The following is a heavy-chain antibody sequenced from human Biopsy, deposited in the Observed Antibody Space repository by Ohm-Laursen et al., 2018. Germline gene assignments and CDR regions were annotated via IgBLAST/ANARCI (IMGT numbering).Heavy chain of an antibody. J-gene: IGHJ5*02. CDR3: ARHPTGFWFDP. CDR2: IYNTETT. Sequence: SQTLSLTCTVSGGSISSSTTYYWAWLRQPPGKGLEWIGSIYNTETTFYNPSLKIPVTIAVDTSTNQFSLKVPSVTAADSALYFCARHPTGFWFDPWGHGTLVTVSS. CDR1: GGSISSSTTYY. V-gene: IGHV4-39*01.